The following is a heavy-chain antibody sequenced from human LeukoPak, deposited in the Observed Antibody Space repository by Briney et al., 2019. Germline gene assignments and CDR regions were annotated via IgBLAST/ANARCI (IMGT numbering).Heavy chain of an antibody. CDR3: ARVQSRVDIVASDY. D-gene: IGHD5-12*01. CDR1: GFTFSSYS. J-gene: IGHJ4*02. Sequence: PGGSLRLSCAASGFTFSSYSMNWVRQAPGKGLEWVSSISSSSYIYYADSEKGRFTISRDNAKNSLYLQMNSLRAEDTAVYYCARVQSRVDIVASDYWGQGTLVTVSS. V-gene: IGHV3-21*01. CDR2: ISSSSYI.